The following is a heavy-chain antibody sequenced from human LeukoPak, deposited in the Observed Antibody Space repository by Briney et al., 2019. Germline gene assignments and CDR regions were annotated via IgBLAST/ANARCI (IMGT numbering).Heavy chain of an antibody. CDR1: GGSISSYY. Sequence: SETLSLTCTVSGGSISSYYWSWIRQPAGKGLEWIGRIYTSGSTNYNPSLKSRVTISVDTSKNQFSLKLSSVTAADTAVYYCASLGDTMVRGVIVASWGQGTLVTVSS. CDR3: ASLGDTMVRGVIVAS. D-gene: IGHD3-10*01. V-gene: IGHV4-4*07. CDR2: IYTSGST. J-gene: IGHJ5*02.